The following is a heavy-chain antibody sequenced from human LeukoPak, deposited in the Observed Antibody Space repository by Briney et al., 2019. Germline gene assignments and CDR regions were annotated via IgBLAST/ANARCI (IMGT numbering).Heavy chain of an antibody. CDR3: AKEKWLQQNFDY. D-gene: IGHD5-24*01. V-gene: IGHV3-23*01. Sequence: PGGSLRLSCAASGLTLSSYAMSWVRQAPGKGLELVSAISGSGGSTYYADSVKGRFTISRDNFKNTLYLQMNSLRAEDTAVYYCAKEKWLQQNFDYWGQGTLVTVSS. CDR2: ISGSGGST. CDR1: GLTLSSYA. J-gene: IGHJ4*02.